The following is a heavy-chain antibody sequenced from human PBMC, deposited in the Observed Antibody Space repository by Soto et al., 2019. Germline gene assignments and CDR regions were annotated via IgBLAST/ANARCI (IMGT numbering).Heavy chain of an antibody. CDR3: ARDLGRIAARLHYYYGMDV. J-gene: IGHJ6*02. CDR1: GFTFSSYS. V-gene: IGHV3-21*01. Sequence: KPGGSLRLSCAASGFTFSSYSMNWVRQAPGKGLEWVSSISSSSSYIYYADSVKGRFTISRDNAKNSLYLQMNSLRAEDTAVYYCARDLGRIAARLHYYYGMDVWGQGTTVTVSS. CDR2: ISSSSSYI. D-gene: IGHD6-6*01.